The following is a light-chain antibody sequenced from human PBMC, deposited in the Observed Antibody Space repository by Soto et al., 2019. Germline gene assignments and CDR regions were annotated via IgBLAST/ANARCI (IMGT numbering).Light chain of an antibody. CDR1: QSVSSSY. CDR2: GAS. V-gene: IGKV3-11*01. Sequence: EIVLTQSPDTLSLSPGERATLSCRASQSVSSSYLAWYQQRPGQAPRLLIYGASSRATGIPARFSGSGSGTDFTLTISSLEPEDFAVYYCQQRSNWPPTFGQGTRLEIK. J-gene: IGKJ5*01. CDR3: QQRSNWPPT.